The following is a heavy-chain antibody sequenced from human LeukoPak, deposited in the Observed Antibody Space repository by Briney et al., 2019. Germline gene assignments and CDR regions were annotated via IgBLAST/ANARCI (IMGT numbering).Heavy chain of an antibody. CDR1: GGSFSGYY. CDR3: ARASGMVRGVTRKNDY. J-gene: IGHJ4*02. Sequence: PSETLSLTCAVYGGSFSGYYWSWIRQPPGKGLEWIGEINHSGSTNYNPSLKSRVTISVDTSKNQFSLKLSSVTAADTAVYYCARASGMVRGVTRKNDYWGQGTPVTVSS. D-gene: IGHD3-10*01. V-gene: IGHV4-34*01. CDR2: INHSGST.